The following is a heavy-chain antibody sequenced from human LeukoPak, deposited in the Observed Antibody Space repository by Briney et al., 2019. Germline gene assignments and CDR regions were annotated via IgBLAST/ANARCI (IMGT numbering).Heavy chain of an antibody. CDR1: GFAFSTYA. D-gene: IGHD2-21*02. J-gene: IGHJ4*02. V-gene: IGHV3-23*01. CDR3: AEDMDAGDKKYYFDC. CDR2: ISGSGGST. Sequence: GGSLRLSCAASGFAFSTYAMSWVRQAPGKGLEWVSAISGSGGSTYSADSVKGRFTISRDSSKNMLYLQMNSLRAEDTAVYYCAEDMDAGDKKYYFDCWGQGTLVTVSS.